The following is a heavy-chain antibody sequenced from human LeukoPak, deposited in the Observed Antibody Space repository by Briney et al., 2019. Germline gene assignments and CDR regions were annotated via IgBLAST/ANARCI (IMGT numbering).Heavy chain of an antibody. Sequence: SETLSLTCTVFGGSISSGGYYWSWIRQHPGKGLEWIGYIYYSGSTYYNPSLKSRVTISVDTSKNQFSLKLSSVTAADTAVYYCAREDEAAFDYWGQGTLVTVSS. D-gene: IGHD6-25*01. CDR3: AREDEAAFDY. CDR1: GGSISSGGYY. CDR2: IYYSGST. V-gene: IGHV4-31*03. J-gene: IGHJ4*02.